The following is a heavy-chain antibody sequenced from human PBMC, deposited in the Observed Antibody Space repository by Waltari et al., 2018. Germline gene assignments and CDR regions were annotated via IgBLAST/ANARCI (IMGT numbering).Heavy chain of an antibody. J-gene: IGHJ4*02. CDR2: ISGSGGST. CDR1: GFTFSSYA. CDR3: AKGSGYDQVVFDY. V-gene: IGHV3-23*01. D-gene: IGHD5-12*01. Sequence: EVQLLESGGGLVQPGGSLRLSGAASGFTFSSYAMSWARQAPGKGLEWVSAISGSGGSTYYADSVKGRFTISRDNSKNTLYLQMNSLRAEDTAVYYCAKGSGYDQVVFDYWGQGTLVTVSS.